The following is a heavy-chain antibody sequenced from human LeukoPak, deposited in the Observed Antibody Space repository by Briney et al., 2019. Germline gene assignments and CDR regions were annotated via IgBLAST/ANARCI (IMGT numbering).Heavy chain of an antibody. CDR1: GFTFSSYA. CDR2: ISGSGGST. V-gene: IGHV3-23*01. D-gene: IGHD2-15*01. CDR3: AKDPIAAISDYYYYGMDV. J-gene: IGHJ6*02. Sequence: GGSLRLSCAASGFTFSSYAMSWVRQAPGKGLEWVSAISGSGGSTYYADSVKGRFTISRDNSKNTLYLQMNSLRAEDTAVYYCAKDPIAAISDYYYYGMDVWGQGTTVTVSS.